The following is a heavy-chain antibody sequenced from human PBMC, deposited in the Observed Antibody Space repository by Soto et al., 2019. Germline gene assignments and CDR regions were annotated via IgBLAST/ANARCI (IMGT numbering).Heavy chain of an antibody. CDR1: GGSISSSSYY. CDR3: ASTDTAMVYYFDY. V-gene: IGHV4-39*01. D-gene: IGHD5-18*01. CDR2: IYYSGST. J-gene: IGHJ4*02. Sequence: QLQLQESGPGLVKPSETLSLTCTVSGGSISSSSYYWGWIRQPPGKGLEWIGSIYYSGSTYYNPSLKSRVPISVDPPKTQFSLKRSSVTAADTAVYYCASTDTAMVYYFDYWGQGTLVTVSS.